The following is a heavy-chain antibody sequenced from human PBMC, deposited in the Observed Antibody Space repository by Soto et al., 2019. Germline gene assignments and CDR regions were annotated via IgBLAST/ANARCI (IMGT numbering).Heavy chain of an antibody. J-gene: IGHJ4*02. CDR1: GFTFSSYA. CDR2: ISGSGGST. V-gene: IGHV3-23*01. CDR3: AKDLWAYYDFWSGYYSAYYVGLDY. D-gene: IGHD3-3*01. Sequence: PGGSLRLSCAASGFTFSSYAMSWVRQAPGKGLEWVSAISGSGGSTYYADSVKGRFTISRDNSKNTLYLQMNSLRAEDTAVYYCAKDLWAYYDFWSGYYSAYYVGLDYWGQGTLVTVSA.